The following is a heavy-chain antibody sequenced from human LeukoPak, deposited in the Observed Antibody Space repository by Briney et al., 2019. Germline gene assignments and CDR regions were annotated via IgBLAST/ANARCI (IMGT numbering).Heavy chain of an antibody. CDR1: GFSFTIHD. Sequence: GGSLRLSCATSGFSFTIHDMNWVRQAPGKGLEWDSTIRGRGIGGTYYADSVKGRFTISRDDSKNTLFLEMNSLRAEDTAVYYCAKDSATTASTWNDYWGQGTLVTVSS. V-gene: IGHV3-23*01. D-gene: IGHD1-1*01. J-gene: IGHJ4*02. CDR3: AKDSATTASTWNDY. CDR2: IRGRGIGGT.